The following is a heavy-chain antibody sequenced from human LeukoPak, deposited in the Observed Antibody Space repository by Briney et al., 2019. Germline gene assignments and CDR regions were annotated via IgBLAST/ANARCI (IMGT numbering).Heavy chain of an antibody. V-gene: IGHV4-34*01. Sequence: SETLSLTCAVYGGSFSGYYWSWIRQPPGKGLEWIGEINHSGSTNYNPSLKSRVTISVDTSKNQFSLKLNSVTAADTAVYYCARRGTAGLDYWGQGTLVTVSS. CDR3: ARRGTAGLDY. CDR2: INHSGST. CDR1: GGSFSGYY. J-gene: IGHJ4*02.